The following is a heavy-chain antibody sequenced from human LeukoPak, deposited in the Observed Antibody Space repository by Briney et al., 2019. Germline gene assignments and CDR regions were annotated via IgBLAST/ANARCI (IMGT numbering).Heavy chain of an antibody. D-gene: IGHD3-22*01. Sequence: GGSLRLSCAASGFTFSDYYMSWIRQAPGKGLEWISYISTSSSSTNYADSVKGRFTISRDNAKNSLYLQMNSLRAEDTAVYYCARDRTDYYDSSGYYVYDYWGQGTLVTVSS. J-gene: IGHJ4*02. CDR3: ARDRTDYYDSSGYYVYDY. CDR2: ISTSSSST. V-gene: IGHV3-11*05. CDR1: GFTFSDYY.